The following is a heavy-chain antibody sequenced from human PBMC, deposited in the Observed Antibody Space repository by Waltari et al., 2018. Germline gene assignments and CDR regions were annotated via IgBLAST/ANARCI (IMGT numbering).Heavy chain of an antibody. CDR2: IYYSGRP. CDR1: GGSISSSSYY. CDR3: ARRPAPFTMFGVVIITGWFDP. J-gene: IGHJ5*02. D-gene: IGHD3-3*01. Sequence: QLQLQESGPGLVKPSETLSLTCTVSGGSISSSSYYWGWIRQPPGKGLEWIGSIYYSGRPNYHPSLNSRVTISVDTSKNRFSLKLSSVTAADTAVYYCARRPAPFTMFGVVIITGWFDPWGQGTLVTVSS. V-gene: IGHV4-39*01.